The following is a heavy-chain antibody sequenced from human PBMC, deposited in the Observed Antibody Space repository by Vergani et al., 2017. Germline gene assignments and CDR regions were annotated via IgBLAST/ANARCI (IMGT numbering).Heavy chain of an antibody. CDR3: ANEGSANRIRGWLVH. V-gene: IGHV3-30*02. D-gene: IGHD3-10*01. CDR2: IQYDGSDI. Sequence: QVQLVESGGGVVQPGGSLRLSCVASGFSVSNSGMHWVRQTPGKGLEWVAFIQYDGSDIFYADFVEGRFTISRDNSKNSLYLQMRSLRFDDTAVYYCANEGSANRIRGWLVHWGRGGMVTVSS. J-gene: IGHJ1*01. CDR1: GFSVSNSG.